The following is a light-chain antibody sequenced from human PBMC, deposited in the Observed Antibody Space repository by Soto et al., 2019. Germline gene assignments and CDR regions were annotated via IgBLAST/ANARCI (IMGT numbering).Light chain of an antibody. Sequence: EIVMTQYPATLSVSPGERATLSCRASQSVSSNVAWYQQKPGQTPRLLISGASTRATGIPARFSGSGSGTEFTLTINSLQSEDFAVYYCQQYNNWPRTFGQGTKVEIK. CDR3: QQYNNWPRT. V-gene: IGKV3-15*01. CDR2: GAS. J-gene: IGKJ1*01. CDR1: QSVSSN.